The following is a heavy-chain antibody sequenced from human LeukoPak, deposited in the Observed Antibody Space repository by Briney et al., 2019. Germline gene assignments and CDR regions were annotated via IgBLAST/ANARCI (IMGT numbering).Heavy chain of an antibody. D-gene: IGHD3-22*01. CDR1: GGTFSSYA. CDR2: IIPIFGTA. CDR3: ARLPYYYDSSGYHWFDP. J-gene: IGHJ5*02. V-gene: IGHV1-69*05. Sequence: ASVKVSCKASGGTFSSYAISWVRQAPGQGLEWMGGIIPIFGTANYAQKFQGRVTITTDESASTAYMELSSLRSEDTAVYYCARLPYYYDSSGYHWFDPWGQGTLVTVSS.